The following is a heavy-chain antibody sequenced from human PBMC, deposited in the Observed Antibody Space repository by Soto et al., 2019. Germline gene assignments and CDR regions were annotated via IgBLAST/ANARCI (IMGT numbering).Heavy chain of an antibody. CDR3: VREGRGSFDF. CDR1: GFIFTNYA. Sequence: AGGSLRLSCAASGFIFTNYAMNWVRQAPGKGLEWVSVIGGRGNSAYYADSVQGRFTISRDNSKNTLSLQMSSPTADDTAIYYCVREGRGSFDFWGRGTMVTVSS. V-gene: IGHV3-23*01. J-gene: IGHJ3*01. CDR2: IGGRGNSA. D-gene: IGHD5-12*01.